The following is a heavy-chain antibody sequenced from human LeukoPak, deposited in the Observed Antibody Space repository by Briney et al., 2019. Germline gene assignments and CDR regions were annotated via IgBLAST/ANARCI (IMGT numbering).Heavy chain of an antibody. CDR2: ISAYNGNT. Sequence: ASVKVSCKASGYTFTSYGISWVRQAPGQGLEWMGWISAYNGNTNYVQKVQGRVTMTTDTSTSTAYMELRSLRSDDTAVYYCARNAENYDFWSGRNWFAPWGQGTLVTVSS. J-gene: IGHJ5*02. V-gene: IGHV1-18*01. CDR3: ARNAENYDFWSGRNWFAP. CDR1: GYTFTSYG. D-gene: IGHD3-3*01.